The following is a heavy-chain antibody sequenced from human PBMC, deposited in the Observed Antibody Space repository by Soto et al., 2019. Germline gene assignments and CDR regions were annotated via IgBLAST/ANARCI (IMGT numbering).Heavy chain of an antibody. V-gene: IGHV1-2*04. CDR2: INPNSGGT. Sequence: ASVKVSCKASGYTFTGYYMHWVRQAPGQGLEWMGWINPNSGGTNYAQKFQGWVTMTRDTSISTAYMELSRLRSDDTAVYYCARYRVGYYDFWSGTGVGYYYGMDVWRQGTTVTVSS. CDR3: ARYRVGYYDFWSGTGVGYYYGMDV. CDR1: GYTFTGYY. J-gene: IGHJ6*02. D-gene: IGHD3-3*01.